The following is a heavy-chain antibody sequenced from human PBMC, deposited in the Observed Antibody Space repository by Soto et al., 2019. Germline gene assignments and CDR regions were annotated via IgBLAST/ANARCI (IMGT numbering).Heavy chain of an antibody. CDR2: IYYSGST. CDR1: GGSISSSSYY. D-gene: IGHD3-10*01. J-gene: IGHJ4*02. CDR3: ARRTDSVWFGESPGGVYFDY. Sequence: SETLSLTCTVSGGSISSSSYYWGWIRQPPGKGLEWIGSIYYSGSTYYNPSLKSRVTISVDTSKNQFSLKLSSVTAADTAVYYCARRTDSVWFGESPGGVYFDYWGQGTLVTVSS. V-gene: IGHV4-39*01.